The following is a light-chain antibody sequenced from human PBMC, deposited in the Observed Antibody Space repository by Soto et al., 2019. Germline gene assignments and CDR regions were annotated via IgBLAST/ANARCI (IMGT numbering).Light chain of an antibody. Sequence: DIQMTQSPSTVSASVGDRVAITCRASQSISTSLAWYQQKPGKAPRLLIYRASSLEEGVPSRFSGSGSGTDFTLTINRLEPEDFAVYHCQQYRSSPYTFGQGTKLEIK. CDR3: QQYRSSPYT. J-gene: IGKJ2*01. V-gene: IGKV1-5*03. CDR1: QSISTS. CDR2: RAS.